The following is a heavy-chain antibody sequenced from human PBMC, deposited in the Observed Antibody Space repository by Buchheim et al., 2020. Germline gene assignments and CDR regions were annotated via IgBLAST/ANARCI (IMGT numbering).Heavy chain of an antibody. Sequence: EVQLVESGGGLVQPGGSLRLSCAASGFPFSSYWMSWVRQAPGKGLEWVANIKQDGSEKYYVDSVKGRFTIYRDNAKNSLYLKMNSLRAEDTAVYYCARVDYYDSSGYYWYYYYYMDVWGKGTT. V-gene: IGHV3-7*04. CDR2: IKQDGSEK. CDR3: ARVDYYDSSGYYWYYYYYMDV. CDR1: GFPFSSYW. J-gene: IGHJ6*03. D-gene: IGHD3-22*01.